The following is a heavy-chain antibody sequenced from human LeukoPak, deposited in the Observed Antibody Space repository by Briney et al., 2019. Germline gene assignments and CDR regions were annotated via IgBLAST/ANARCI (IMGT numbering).Heavy chain of an antibody. CDR2: ISVYNGNT. CDR1: GYTFTSYN. D-gene: IGHD1-26*01. Sequence: GASVKVSCKASGYTFTSYNINWVRQAPGQGLEWMGWISVYNGNTNYAQKLQGRVTMTTDTSTSTAYMELRSLRSDDTAVYYCARADRVGSYYPDDAFDIRGQGTMVTVSS. V-gene: IGHV1-18*01. CDR3: ARADRVGSYYPDDAFDI. J-gene: IGHJ3*02.